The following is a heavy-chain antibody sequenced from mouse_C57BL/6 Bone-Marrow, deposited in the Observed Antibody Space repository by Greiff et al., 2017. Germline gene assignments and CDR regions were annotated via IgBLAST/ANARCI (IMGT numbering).Heavy chain of an antibody. CDR3: ASDITTVVGNFDY. Sequence: EVNLVESGGGLVKPGGSLKLSCAASGFTFSSYAMSWVRQTPEKRLEWVATISDGGSYTYYPDNVKGRFTISRDNAKNNLYLQMSHLKSDETARYYCASDITTVVGNFDYWGQGTTLTVSS. D-gene: IGHD1-1*01. CDR1: GFTFSSYA. CDR2: ISDGGSYT. J-gene: IGHJ2*01. V-gene: IGHV5-4*03.